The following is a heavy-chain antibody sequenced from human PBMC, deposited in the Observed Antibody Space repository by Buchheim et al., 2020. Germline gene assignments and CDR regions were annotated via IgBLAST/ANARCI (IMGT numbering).Heavy chain of an antibody. D-gene: IGHD3-22*01. V-gene: IGHV3-7*01. CDR2: IKQDGSEQ. Sequence: EVQLVESGGGLVQPGGSLRLSCAASGFTFSSYWMSWVRQAPGKGLEWVANIKQDGSEQYYVDSVKGRFTIFRDNAKNSLQLQMNSLRAEDTAVYYCARVDGDYDSSGYYFDYWGQGTL. J-gene: IGHJ4*02. CDR1: GFTFSSYW. CDR3: ARVDGDYDSSGYYFDY.